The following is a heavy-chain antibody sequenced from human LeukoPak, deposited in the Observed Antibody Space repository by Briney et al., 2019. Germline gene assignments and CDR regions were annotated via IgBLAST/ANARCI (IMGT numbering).Heavy chain of an antibody. CDR2: INPSNGGA. Sequence: ASVKVSCKTSGYTFSDYYMHWVRQVPGQGLEWMGWINPSNGGANYAQTFQGRVTMTRDTSINTAYMELSSLKSDDMAVYYCARDYYYASGSPNFDYWGPGTLVTVPS. CDR1: GYTFSDYY. J-gene: IGHJ4*02. CDR3: ARDYYYASGSPNFDY. V-gene: IGHV1-2*02. D-gene: IGHD3-10*01.